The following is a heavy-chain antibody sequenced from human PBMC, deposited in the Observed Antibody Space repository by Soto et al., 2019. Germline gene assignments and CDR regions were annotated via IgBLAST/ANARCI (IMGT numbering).Heavy chain of an antibody. V-gene: IGHV3-33*01. CDR3: ARDCCGSGSPYHYYYMGV. Sequence: GGSLRLSCAASGFTFTSYGMHWVRQAPGKGLEWVAVIWYDGSNKYYADSVKGRFTISRDNSKNTLYLQMNSLRAEDTAVYYCARDCCGSGSPYHYYYMGVWGKGTTVTVSS. CDR1: GFTFTSYG. D-gene: IGHD3-10*01. J-gene: IGHJ6*03. CDR2: IWYDGSNK.